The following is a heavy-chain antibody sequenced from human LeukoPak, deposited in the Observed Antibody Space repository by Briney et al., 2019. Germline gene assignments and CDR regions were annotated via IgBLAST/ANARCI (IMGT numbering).Heavy chain of an antibody. D-gene: IGHD3-10*01. J-gene: IGHJ5*02. V-gene: IGHV4-61*01. CDR2: IYYCGST. CDR1: GGSVSSGSYY. Sequence: SETLSLTCTVSGGSVSSGSYYWRWIRQPPGKGLEWIGYIYYCGSTNYNPSLKSRVTISVDTSKNQFSLKLSSVTAADTAVYYCASLKSGQYYYGSGRQFDPWGQGTLVTVSS. CDR3: ASLKSGQYYYGSGRQFDP.